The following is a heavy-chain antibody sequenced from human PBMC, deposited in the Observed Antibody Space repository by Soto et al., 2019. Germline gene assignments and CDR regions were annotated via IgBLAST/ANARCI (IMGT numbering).Heavy chain of an antibody. CDR2: IYSGGST. Sequence: EVQLVESGGGLVQPGGSLRLSCAASGFTVSSNYMSWVRQAPGKGLEWVSVIYSGGSTYYADSVKGRFTISRHNSKNTLYLQMNSLRDGDTAVYSGTGVGLQQLAHPNYYDADYLDVWGEGSTDTVS. D-gene: IGHD6-13*01. CDR3: TGVGLQQLAHPNYYDADYLDV. J-gene: IGHJ6*03. V-gene: IGHV3-53*04. CDR1: GFTVSSNY.